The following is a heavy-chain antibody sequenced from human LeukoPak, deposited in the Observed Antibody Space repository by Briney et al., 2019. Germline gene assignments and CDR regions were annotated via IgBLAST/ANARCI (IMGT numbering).Heavy chain of an antibody. J-gene: IGHJ4*02. CDR1: GYTFTDFY. V-gene: IGHV1-2*02. D-gene: IGHD1-26*01. CDR2: INPNSGRT. Sequence: ASAKVSCKASGYTFTDFYQNWVRQAPGEGLEWVGLINPNSGRTTDAQKFQGSATTTRDTSSSTAYMERSSLRSDDTAMYYCTRVLGSDYWGQGNLVTVSS. CDR3: TRVLGSDY.